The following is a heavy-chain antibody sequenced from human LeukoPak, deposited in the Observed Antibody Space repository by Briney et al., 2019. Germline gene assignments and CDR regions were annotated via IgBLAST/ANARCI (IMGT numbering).Heavy chain of an antibody. V-gene: IGHV4-30-4*01. Sequence: PSETLSLTCTVSGGSISNYYWSWIRQPPGKGLEWIGYIYYSGSTYYNPSLKSRLTISVDTSNNQFSLKLSSVTAADTAVYYCARDEGGNGDFDYWGQGTLVTVSS. CDR3: ARDEGGNGDFDY. D-gene: IGHD4-23*01. CDR1: GGSISNYY. CDR2: IYYSGST. J-gene: IGHJ4*02.